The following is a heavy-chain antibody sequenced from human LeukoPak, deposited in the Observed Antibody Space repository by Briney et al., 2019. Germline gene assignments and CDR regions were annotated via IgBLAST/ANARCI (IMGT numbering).Heavy chain of an antibody. CDR1: GGSISSYY. CDR2: IYYSGST. J-gene: IGHJ5*02. Sequence: PSETLSLTCTVSGGSISSYYWSWIRQPPGKGLEWIGYIYYSGSTNYNPSLKSRVTISVDTSKNQFSLKLSSVTAADTAVYYCAREGYYDSRGYYTNWLDPWGQGTLVTVSS. CDR3: AREGYYDSRGYYTNWLDP. V-gene: IGHV4-59*01. D-gene: IGHD3-22*01.